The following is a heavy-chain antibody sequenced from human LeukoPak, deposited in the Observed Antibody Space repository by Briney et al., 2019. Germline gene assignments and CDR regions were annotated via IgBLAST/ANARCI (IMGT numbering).Heavy chain of an antibody. D-gene: IGHD3-10*01. CDR1: GFTFSSYS. J-gene: IGHJ6*03. V-gene: IGHV3-21*01. CDR3: ARGLSRPYGSGSYYTYYYMDV. Sequence: PGGSLRLSCAASGFTFSSYSMNWVRQAPGKGLEWVSSISSSSSYIYYADSVKGRFTISRDNAKNSLYLQMNSLRAEDTAVYYCARGLSRPYGSGSYYTYYYMDVWGKGTTVTVSS. CDR2: ISSSSSYI.